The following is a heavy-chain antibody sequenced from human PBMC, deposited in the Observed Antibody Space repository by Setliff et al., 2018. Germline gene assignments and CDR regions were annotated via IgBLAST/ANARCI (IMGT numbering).Heavy chain of an antibody. V-gene: IGHV4-39*02. CDR3: ARDRTYYGSGTYTRWFDY. J-gene: IGHJ4*02. Sequence: KPSETLSLTCTVSGASISSGTYYWAWIRQPPGKGLEWIGRIHYRGTTYSNASLASRLTISVDTAKNQFSLKLRSVTAADTAVYYCARDRTYYGSGTYTRWFDYWGQGTLVTVSS. CDR1: GASISSGTYY. D-gene: IGHD3-10*01. CDR2: IHYRGTT.